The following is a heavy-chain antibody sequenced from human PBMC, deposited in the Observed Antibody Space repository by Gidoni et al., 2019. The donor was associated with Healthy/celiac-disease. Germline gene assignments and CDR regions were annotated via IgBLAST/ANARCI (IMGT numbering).Heavy chain of an antibody. J-gene: IGHJ4*02. D-gene: IGHD5-12*01. CDR2: MKPNSGNT. CDR3: ARGGYSGSQKASLDY. Sequence: QVQLVQSGAEVKKPRASVKVSCKASGNTFTSYDINWVRPATGQGLEWMGWMKPNSGNTGYAQKFQGRVTMTRNTSISTAYMELISLRSEDTAVYYCARGGYSGSQKASLDYWSQGTLVTVSS. CDR1: GNTFTSYD. V-gene: IGHV1-8*01.